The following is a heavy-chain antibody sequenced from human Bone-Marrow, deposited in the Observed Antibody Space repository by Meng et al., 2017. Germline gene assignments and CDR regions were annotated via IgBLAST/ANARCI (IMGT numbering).Heavy chain of an antibody. CDR3: AKDMSWRIQIDYYYYGMDV. J-gene: IGHJ6*02. V-gene: IGHV3-43D*03. Sequence: GGSLRLSCAASGFTFVDYAMHWVRQAPGKGLEWVSLISWDGGSTYYADSVKGRFTISRDNSKNSLYLQMNSLRAEDTALYYCAKDMSWRIQIDYYYYGMDVWGQGTTVTVSS. CDR2: ISWDGGST. D-gene: IGHD5-18*01. CDR1: GFTFVDYA.